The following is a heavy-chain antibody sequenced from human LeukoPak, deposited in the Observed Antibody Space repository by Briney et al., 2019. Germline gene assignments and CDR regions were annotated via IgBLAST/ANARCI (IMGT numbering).Heavy chain of an antibody. V-gene: IGHV1-2*02. CDR2: INPTGGGT. CDR1: GYTFTGYY. D-gene: IGHD4-17*01. J-gene: IGHJ5*02. CDR3: ARDQNGDNVEGWFDP. Sequence: ASVTVSCKASGYTFTGYYMHWVRQAPGQGLEWMGWINPTGGGTNSAQNFKGGFTMTRETSITTAYMDRSRLRPEATAVYYCARDQNGDNVEGWFDPWGQGTLVTVSS.